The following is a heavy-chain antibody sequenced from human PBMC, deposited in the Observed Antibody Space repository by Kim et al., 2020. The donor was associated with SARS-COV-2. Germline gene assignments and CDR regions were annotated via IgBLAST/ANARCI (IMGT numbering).Heavy chain of an antibody. CDR2: ISAYNGNT. V-gene: IGHV1-18*01. J-gene: IGHJ6*02. CDR1: GYTFTSYG. CDR3: ARDSPGVVTPIHYYGMDV. D-gene: IGHD2-21*02. Sequence: ASVKVSCKASGYTFTSYGISWVRQAPGQGLEWMGWISAYNGNTNYAQKLQGRVTMTTDTSTSTAYMELRSLRSDDTAVYYCARDSPGVVTPIHYYGMDVWGQGTTVTVSS.